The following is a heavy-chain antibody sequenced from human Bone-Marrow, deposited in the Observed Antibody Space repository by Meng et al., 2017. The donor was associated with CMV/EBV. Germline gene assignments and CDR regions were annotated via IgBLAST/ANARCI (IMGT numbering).Heavy chain of an antibody. D-gene: IGHD5-24*01. CDR2: INHSGST. Sequence: VYGGSFSGYYWSWIRQPPGKGLEWIGEINHSGSTNYNPSLKSRVTISVDTSKNQFSLKLSSVTAADTAVYYCARDHQMATIGTPFDYWGQGTLVTVSS. V-gene: IGHV4-34*01. J-gene: IGHJ4*02. CDR3: ARDHQMATIGTPFDY. CDR1: GGSFSGYY.